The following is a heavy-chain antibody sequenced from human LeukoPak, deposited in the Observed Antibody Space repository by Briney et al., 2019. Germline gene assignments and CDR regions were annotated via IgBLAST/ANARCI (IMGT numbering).Heavy chain of an antibody. CDR1: GGSISSGGYY. CDR3: AREGIAAPDDAFDI. CDR2: IYTSGST. V-gene: IGHV4-61*02. Sequence: SETLSLTCTVSGGSISSGGYYWSWIRQPAGKGLEWIGRIYTSGSTNYNPSLKSRVTMSVDTSKNQFSLKLSSVTAADTAVYYCAREGIAAPDDAFDIWGQGTMVTVSS. D-gene: IGHD6-13*01. J-gene: IGHJ3*02.